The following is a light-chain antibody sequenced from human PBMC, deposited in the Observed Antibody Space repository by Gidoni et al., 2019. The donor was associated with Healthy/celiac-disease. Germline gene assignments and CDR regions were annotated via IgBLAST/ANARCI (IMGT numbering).Light chain of an antibody. J-gene: IGLJ1*01. V-gene: IGLV2-14*01. CDR3: SSYTSSSTLGV. Sequence: QSALTQPASVSGSSGQSITISCTGTSSDVGGYNYVSWYQQHPGKAPKLMIYDVSNRPSGVSNRCSGSKSGNTTSLTISGLQAEDEADYYCSSYTSSSTLGVFGTGTKVTVL. CDR2: DVS. CDR1: SSDVGGYNY.